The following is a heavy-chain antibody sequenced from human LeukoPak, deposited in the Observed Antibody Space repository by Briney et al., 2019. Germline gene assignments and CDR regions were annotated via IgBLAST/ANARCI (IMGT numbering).Heavy chain of an antibody. CDR3: ASQYYYGSGSRYYFDY. CDR1: GFTFSSYW. CDR2: IKQDGSEK. Sequence: GGSLRLSCAAPGFTFSSYWMSWVRQAPGKGLEWVANIKQDGSEKYYVDSVKGRFTISRDNAKNSLYLQMNSLRAEDTAVYYCASQYYYGSGSRYYFDYWGQGTLVTVSS. J-gene: IGHJ4*02. V-gene: IGHV3-7*01. D-gene: IGHD3-10*01.